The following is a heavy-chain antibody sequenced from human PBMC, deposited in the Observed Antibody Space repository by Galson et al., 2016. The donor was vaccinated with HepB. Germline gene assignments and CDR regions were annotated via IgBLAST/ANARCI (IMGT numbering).Heavy chain of an antibody. J-gene: IGHJ5*02. V-gene: IGHV3-11*06. Sequence: SLRLSCAVSGFFFNDHYMSWIRQAPGKGLEWISLIGVNAQYTLYAPSVKGRFIVSRDDAKNSLYLHMSRLTVEDTGFYFCASSSSCSGRGCTRMNWFDPWGRGTLVTVSS. CDR2: IGVNAQYT. CDR3: ASSSSCSGRGCTRMNWFDP. CDR1: GFFFNDHY. D-gene: IGHD2-15*01.